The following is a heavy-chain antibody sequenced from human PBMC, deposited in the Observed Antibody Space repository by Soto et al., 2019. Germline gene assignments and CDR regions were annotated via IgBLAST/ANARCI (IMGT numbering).Heavy chain of an antibody. V-gene: IGHV3-11*01. D-gene: IGHD3-16*02. CDR3: ARDEEDDYIWGSYRSSGPNDY. J-gene: IGHJ4*02. Sequence: PGGSLRLSCAASGFTFSDYYMSWIRQAPGKGLEWVSYISSSGSTIYYADSVKGRFTISRDNAKNSLYLQMNSLRAEDTAVYYCARDEEDDYIWGSYRSSGPNDYWGQGTLVTVSS. CDR1: GFTFSDYY. CDR2: ISSSGSTI.